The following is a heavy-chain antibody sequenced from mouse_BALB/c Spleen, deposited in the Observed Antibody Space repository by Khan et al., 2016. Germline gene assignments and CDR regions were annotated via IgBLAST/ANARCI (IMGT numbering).Heavy chain of an antibody. CDR2: IDPANGNT. V-gene: IGHV14-3*02. D-gene: IGHD1-1*01. J-gene: IGHJ4*01. Sequence: VQLQQSGAELVKPGASVKLSCTASGFNIKDTYMHWVKQRPEQGLEWIGRIDPANGNTKYDPKFQDKATITADTSSNTAYLQLSSLTSEDTAVYYCARMGNYNGSAMDYWGQGTSVTVSS. CDR3: ARMGNYNGSAMDY. CDR1: GFNIKDTY.